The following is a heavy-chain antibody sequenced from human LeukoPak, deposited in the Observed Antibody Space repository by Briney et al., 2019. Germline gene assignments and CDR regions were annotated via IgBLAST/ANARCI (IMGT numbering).Heavy chain of an antibody. CDR1: GGSFSGYY. J-gene: IGHJ4*02. Sequence: SSETLSLTCAVYGGSFSGYYWSWIRQPPGKGLEWIGEINHSGSTNYNPSLKSRVTISVDTSKNQFSLKLSSVTAADTAVYYRARGGSSSFFDYWGQGTLVTVSS. CDR3: ARGGSSSFFDY. D-gene: IGHD6-6*01. CDR2: INHSGST. V-gene: IGHV4-34*01.